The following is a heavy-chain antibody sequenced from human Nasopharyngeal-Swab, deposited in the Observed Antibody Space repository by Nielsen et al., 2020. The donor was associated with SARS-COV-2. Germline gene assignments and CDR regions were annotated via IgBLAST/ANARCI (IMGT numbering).Heavy chain of an antibody. D-gene: IGHD6-25*01. V-gene: IGHV1-3*01. J-gene: IGHJ6*03. CDR2: INAGNGNT. CDR3: ARVNSSANYYYYYMDV. Sequence: ASVKVSCKASGYTFTSYAMHLVRQAPGQRLEWMGWINAGNGNTKYSQKCQGRVTITRDTSASTAYMELSSLRSEDTAVYYCARVNSSANYYYYYMDVWGKGTTVTVSS. CDR1: GYTFTSYA.